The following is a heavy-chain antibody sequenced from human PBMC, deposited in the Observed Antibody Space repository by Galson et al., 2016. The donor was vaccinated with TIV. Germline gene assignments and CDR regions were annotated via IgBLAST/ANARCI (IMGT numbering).Heavy chain of an antibody. Sequence: SVKVSCKAPGGTSNSYGFNWVRQAPGQGLEWMGRIIPNINIANYAQKFQGRLTITADKSTSTAYMELRNLRSEDTAMYYCARREGRKTAVTPGHFDNWGQGTLVPVPS. J-gene: IGHJ4*02. V-gene: IGHV1-69*04. CDR2: IIPNINIA. D-gene: IGHD4-17*01. CDR1: GGTSNSYG. CDR3: ARREGRKTAVTPGHFDN.